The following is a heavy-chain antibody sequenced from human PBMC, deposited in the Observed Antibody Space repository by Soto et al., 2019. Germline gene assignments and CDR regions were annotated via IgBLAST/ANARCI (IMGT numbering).Heavy chain of an antibody. CDR1: GFTFNSYA. Sequence: GGSLRLSCAVSGFTFNSYAMNWVRQAPGKGLEWVSYISSSSSTIYYADSVKGRFTISRDNSKNTLYLQMNSLRAEDTAVYYYAKRATGTYFDYWGQGTLVTVSS. J-gene: IGHJ4*02. CDR3: AKRATGTYFDY. D-gene: IGHD1-1*01. V-gene: IGHV3-48*01. CDR2: ISSSSSTI.